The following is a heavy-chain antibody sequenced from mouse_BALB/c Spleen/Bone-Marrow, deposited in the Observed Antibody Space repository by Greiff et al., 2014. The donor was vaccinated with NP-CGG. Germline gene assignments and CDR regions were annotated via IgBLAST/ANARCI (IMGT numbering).Heavy chain of an antibody. CDR2: INLSSGYT. V-gene: IGHV1-4*01. J-gene: IGHJ3*01. Sequence: VQLQQSGAELARPGASVKMSCKASGYTFTSYTMHWVKQRLGQGLEWIGYINLSSGYTNYNQKFKDKATLTADKSSSTAYMQLSSLTSEDSAVYYCAREKGITFAYWGQGTLVTVSA. CDR1: GYTFTSYT. D-gene: IGHD2-4*01. CDR3: AREKGITFAY.